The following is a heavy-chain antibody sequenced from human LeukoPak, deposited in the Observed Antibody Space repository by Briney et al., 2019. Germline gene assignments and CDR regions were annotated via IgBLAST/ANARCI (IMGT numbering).Heavy chain of an antibody. CDR2: INPNSGGT. D-gene: IGHD6-6*01. Sequence: ASVKVSCKASGYTFTGYYMHWVRQAPGQGLEWMGWINPNSGGTNYAQKFQGRVTMTRDTSISTAYMELSRLRSDDTAVYYCARDRTPFEYSSSPSDYWGQGTPVTVSS. J-gene: IGHJ4*02. V-gene: IGHV1-2*02. CDR3: ARDRTPFEYSSSPSDY. CDR1: GYTFTGYY.